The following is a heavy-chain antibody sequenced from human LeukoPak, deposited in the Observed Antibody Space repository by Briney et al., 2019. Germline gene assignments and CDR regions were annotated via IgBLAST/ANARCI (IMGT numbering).Heavy chain of an antibody. CDR2: YYYSGST. CDR3: ARGVTYYDFWSGYPTFDY. J-gene: IGHJ4*02. V-gene: IGHV4-59*08. D-gene: IGHD3-3*01. CDR1: GGSISSYY. Sequence: SETLSLTCTVSGGSISSYYWSWLRQPPGKGLEWIGYYYYSGSTNYNPSLKSRVTISIDTSKNQFSLKLSSVTAADTAVYYCARGVTYYDFWSGYPTFDYWGQGTLVTVSS.